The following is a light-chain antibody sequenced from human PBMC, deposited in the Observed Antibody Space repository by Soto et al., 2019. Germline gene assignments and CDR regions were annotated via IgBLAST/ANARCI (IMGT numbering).Light chain of an antibody. CDR1: QSISGW. CDR2: DAS. V-gene: IGKV1-5*01. CDR3: EPYSSYALYT. Sequence: DIQMTQSPSTLSASVGDRVTITCRASQSISGWLAWFQQKPGKAPKLLIYDASTLESGITSRFSGSGSVTQFTLTISSLQPNDFATYFCEPYSSYALYTFGQGTKLEI. J-gene: IGKJ2*01.